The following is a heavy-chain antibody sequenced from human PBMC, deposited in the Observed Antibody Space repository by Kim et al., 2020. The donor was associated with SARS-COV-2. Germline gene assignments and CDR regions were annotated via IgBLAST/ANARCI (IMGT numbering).Heavy chain of an antibody. J-gene: IGHJ4*02. D-gene: IGHD2-21*01. CDR2: IYYSGST. CDR3: ARLPSGAYCGGDCYSFDY. V-gene: IGHV4-39*01. Sequence: SETLSLTCTVSGGSISSSSYYWGWIRQPPGKGLEWIGSIYYSGSTYYNPSLKSRVTISVDTSKNQFSLKLSSVTAADTAVYYCARLPSGAYCGGDCYSFDYWGQGTLVTVSS. CDR1: GGSISSSSYY.